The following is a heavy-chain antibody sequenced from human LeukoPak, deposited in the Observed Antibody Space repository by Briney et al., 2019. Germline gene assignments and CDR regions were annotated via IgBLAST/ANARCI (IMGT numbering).Heavy chain of an antibody. V-gene: IGHV1-18*01. Sequence: ASVKVSCKASGYTFTSYGISWVRQAPGQGLEWMGWISAYNGNTNYAQKLQGRVTMTTDTSTSTAYMELRSLRSDDTAVYYCTRDVGYCSSTSCYSVHGAFDIWGQGTMVTVSS. CDR3: TRDVGYCSSTSCYSVHGAFDI. D-gene: IGHD2-2*02. J-gene: IGHJ3*02. CDR2: ISAYNGNT. CDR1: GYTFTSYG.